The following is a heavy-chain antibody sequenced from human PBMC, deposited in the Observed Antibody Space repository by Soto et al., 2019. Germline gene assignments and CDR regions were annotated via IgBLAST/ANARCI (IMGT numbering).Heavy chain of an antibody. CDR3: ARAKYCSSTSCSGSGDYYYYMDV. CDR1: GFTFSSYA. Sequence: PGGSLRLSCAASGFTFSSYAMHWVRQAPGKGLEYVSAISSNGGSTYYANSVKGRFTISRDNSKNTLYLQMGSLRAEDMAVYYCARAKYCSSTSCSGSGDYYYYMDVWGKGTTVTVSS. D-gene: IGHD2-2*01. V-gene: IGHV3-64*01. CDR2: ISSNGGST. J-gene: IGHJ6*03.